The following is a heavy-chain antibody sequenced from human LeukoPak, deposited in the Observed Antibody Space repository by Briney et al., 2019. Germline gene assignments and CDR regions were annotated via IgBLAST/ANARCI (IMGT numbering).Heavy chain of an antibody. CDR3: AIIPRGYFNWFDP. D-gene: IGHD6-25*01. V-gene: IGHV1-69*05. CDR1: GGTFSSYA. J-gene: IGHJ5*02. CDR2: IIPIFGTA. Sequence: SVKVSCKASGGTFSSYAISWVRQAPGQGLEWMGRIIPIFGTANYAQKFQGRVTITTDESTSTAYMELSSLRSEDTAVYYCAIIPRGYFNWFDPWGQGALVTVSS.